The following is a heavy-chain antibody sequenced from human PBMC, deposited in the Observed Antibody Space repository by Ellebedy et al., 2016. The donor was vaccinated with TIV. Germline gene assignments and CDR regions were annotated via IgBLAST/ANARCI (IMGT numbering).Heavy chain of an antibody. CDR1: GGSISTTDYY. J-gene: IGHJ3*02. CDR3: ARDAWGRDAFDI. V-gene: IGHV4-39*07. D-gene: IGHD7-27*01. CDR2: INHSGST. Sequence: SETLSLTXTVSGGSISTTDYYWSWIRRPPGKGLEWIGEINHSGSTNYNPSLKNRVTMSVDTSKNQFSLKLTSVTAADTAVYYCARDAWGRDAFDIWGQGTMVTVSS.